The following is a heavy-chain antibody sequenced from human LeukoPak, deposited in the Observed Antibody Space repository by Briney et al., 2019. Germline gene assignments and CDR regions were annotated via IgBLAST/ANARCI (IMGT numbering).Heavy chain of an antibody. CDR3: ARAYGDFSNWFDP. Sequence: SETLSLTCTVSGGSISSYYWSWIRQPPGKGLEWIGYIYYSGSTYYNPSLKSRVTISVDTSKNQFSLKLSSVTAADTAVYYCARAYGDFSNWFDPWGQGTLVTVSS. J-gene: IGHJ5*02. CDR1: GGSISSYY. D-gene: IGHD4-17*01. V-gene: IGHV4-30-4*08. CDR2: IYYSGST.